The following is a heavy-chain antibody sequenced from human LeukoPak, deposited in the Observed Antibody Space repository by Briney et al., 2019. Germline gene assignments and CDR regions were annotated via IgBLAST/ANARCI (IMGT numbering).Heavy chain of an antibody. Sequence: GGSLRLSCVASGFTFSDSWMYWVRQVPGEGLVWVSRIDADGGDIGYADSVRGRFAISRDNAKNTLYLEMNSLRAEDAGVYYCARLGYCSRGTCYGLDRWGQGTLVTVSS. D-gene: IGHD2-15*01. J-gene: IGHJ4*02. CDR3: ARLGYCSRGTCYGLDR. V-gene: IGHV3-74*01. CDR2: IDADGGDI. CDR1: GFTFSDSW.